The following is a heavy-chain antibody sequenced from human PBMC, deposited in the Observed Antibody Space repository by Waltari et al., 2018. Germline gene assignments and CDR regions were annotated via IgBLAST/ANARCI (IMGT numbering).Heavy chain of an antibody. CDR3: ARDQQPMYFDI. J-gene: IGHJ2*01. V-gene: IGHV4-59*01. Sequence: QVQLRESGPGLVRPAATLSHTCSVAGGASSSDSWSWIRQAPGKGLEWLGNVHYSGATNSSPSVESRVTMSLGSSQTQFFLRLRSLTAADTAVYFCARDQQPMYFDIWGRGILVTVSA. CDR2: VHYSGAT. CDR1: GGASSSDS. D-gene: IGHD6-13*01.